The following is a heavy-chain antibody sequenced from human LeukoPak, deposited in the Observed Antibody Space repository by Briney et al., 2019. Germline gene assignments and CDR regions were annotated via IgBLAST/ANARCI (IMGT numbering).Heavy chain of an antibody. CDR1: GGSISSYY. Sequence: SETLSLTCTVSGGSISSYYWSWIRQPPGKGLEWIGYIYYSGSTNYNPSLKSRVTISVDTSKNQFSLKLSSVTAADTAVYYCARELGYNDAFDIWGQGTMVTVSS. V-gene: IGHV4-59*01. J-gene: IGHJ3*02. CDR2: IYYSGST. D-gene: IGHD5-24*01. CDR3: ARELGYNDAFDI.